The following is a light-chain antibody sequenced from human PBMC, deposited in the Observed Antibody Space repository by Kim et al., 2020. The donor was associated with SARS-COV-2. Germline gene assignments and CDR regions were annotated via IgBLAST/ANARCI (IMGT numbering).Light chain of an antibody. Sequence: SYELTQPPSVSESPGQTASITCSGDKFGDNDACWDQQKPGHPPVLVIYQDNKRPAGIPERFSGSNSEKTATLTISGTQAMDEADDYCQSWNSSTKVFGTGTKVTVL. V-gene: IGLV3-1*01. CDR2: QDN. J-gene: IGLJ1*01. CDR1: KFGDND. CDR3: QSWNSSTKV.